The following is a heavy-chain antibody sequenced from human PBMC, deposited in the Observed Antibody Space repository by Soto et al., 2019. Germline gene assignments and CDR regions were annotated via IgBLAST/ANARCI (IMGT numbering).Heavy chain of an antibody. CDR3: ATFYGGDCTTTTCYGDFDY. CDR2: IIPLFGIT. J-gene: IGHJ4*02. D-gene: IGHD2-2*01. Sequence: QVQLVQSGAEVKKPGSSVKVSCKASGGIFNRYSVSWVRQAPGQGLEWMGRIIPLFGITNYAQKFQGRVMITADKSTNTAYMEVNGLRSEDTALYYCATFYGGDCTTTTCYGDFDYWGQETLVTVTS. CDR1: GGIFNRYS. V-gene: IGHV1-69*02.